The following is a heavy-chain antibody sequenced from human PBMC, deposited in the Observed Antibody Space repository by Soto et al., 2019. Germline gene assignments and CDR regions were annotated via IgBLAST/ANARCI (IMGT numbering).Heavy chain of an antibody. Sequence: SETLSLTCTVSGGSISSGGYYWSWIRQHPGKGLEWIGYIYYSGSTYYNPSLKSRVTISVDTSKNQFSLKLSSVTAADTAVYYXASLGYSYGHYYYGMDVWGQGTTVTVSS. D-gene: IGHD5-18*01. V-gene: IGHV4-31*03. CDR1: GGSISSGGYY. J-gene: IGHJ6*02. CDR3: ASLGYSYGHYYYGMDV. CDR2: IYYSGST.